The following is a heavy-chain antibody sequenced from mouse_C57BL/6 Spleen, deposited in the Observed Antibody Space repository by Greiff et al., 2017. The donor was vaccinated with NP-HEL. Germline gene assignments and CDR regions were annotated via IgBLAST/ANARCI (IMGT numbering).Heavy chain of an antibody. J-gene: IGHJ4*01. V-gene: IGHV5-9-1*02. Sequence: EVKLMESGEGLVKPGGSLKLSCAASGFTFSSYAMSWVRQTPEKRLEWVAYISSGGDYIYYADTVKGRFTISRDNARNTLYLQMSSLKSEDTAMYYCTRDGGLGAMDYWGQGTSVTVSS. CDR2: ISSGGDYI. D-gene: IGHD2-2*01. CDR3: TRDGGLGAMDY. CDR1: GFTFSSYA.